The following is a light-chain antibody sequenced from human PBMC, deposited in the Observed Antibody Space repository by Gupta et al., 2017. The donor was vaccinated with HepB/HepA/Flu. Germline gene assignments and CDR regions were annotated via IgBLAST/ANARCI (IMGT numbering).Light chain of an antibody. V-gene: IGLV2-14*03. CDR1: SSAVGLYDF. CDR2: DVY. J-gene: IGLJ2*01. Sequence: QSALTQPASVSGSPGQSITISCTGTSSAVGLYDFVSWYQQHPGRAPKLIIYDVYNRPSWISDRFSGSKSGNTASLTISGLHAEDEADYYCNSFTSISTLVFGGGTKVTGL. CDR3: NSFTSISTLV.